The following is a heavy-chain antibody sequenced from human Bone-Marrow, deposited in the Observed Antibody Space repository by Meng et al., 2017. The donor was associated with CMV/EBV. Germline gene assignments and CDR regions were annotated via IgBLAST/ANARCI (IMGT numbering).Heavy chain of an antibody. CDR1: GFTFSSYW. CDR2: ISGSGGGT. Sequence: GESLKISCAASGFTFSSYWMSWVRQAPGKGLEWVSGISGSGGGTYYADSVKGRITISRDNSRNPLYLQMNSLRAEDTAIYYCAKLEGMGKVDYWGQGTRVTGSS. CDR3: AKLEGMGKVDY. D-gene: IGHD1-14*01. V-gene: IGHV3-23*01. J-gene: IGHJ4*02.